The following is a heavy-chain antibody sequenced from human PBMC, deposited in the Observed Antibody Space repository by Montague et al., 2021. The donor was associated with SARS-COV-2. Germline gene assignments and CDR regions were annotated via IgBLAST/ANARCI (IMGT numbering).Heavy chain of an antibody. Sequence: TLSLSCIVSGGSISSGGYYWSWIRQHPGKGLEWIGYIYYSGSTYYNPSLKSRLSISLDTSKNHFSLRLSSVTAADTAVYYCARSESPSYSSSPFDYWGQGTLVTVSS. CDR3: ARSESPSYSSSPFDY. D-gene: IGHD6-13*01. V-gene: IGHV4-31*03. J-gene: IGHJ4*02. CDR2: IYYSGST. CDR1: GGSISSGGYY.